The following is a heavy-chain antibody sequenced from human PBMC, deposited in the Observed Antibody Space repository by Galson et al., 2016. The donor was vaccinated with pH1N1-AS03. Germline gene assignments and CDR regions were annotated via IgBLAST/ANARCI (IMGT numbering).Heavy chain of an antibody. D-gene: IGHD6-19*01. J-gene: IGHJ1*01. V-gene: IGHV4-38-2*02. Sequence: SETLSLTCTVSGGSMSTYYWGWIRQSPGLGLEWIGTIYHTGSTYYNPSLKSRVIISVDTSKNQFSLKLRSVTAADTALYYCVRGARAVAGHGPFYWGQGTLVTVSS. CDR2: IYHTGST. CDR3: VRGARAVAGHGPFY. CDR1: GGSMSTYY.